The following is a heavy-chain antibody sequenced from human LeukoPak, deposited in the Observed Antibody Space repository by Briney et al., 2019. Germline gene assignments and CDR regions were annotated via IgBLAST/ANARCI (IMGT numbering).Heavy chain of an antibody. D-gene: IGHD3-22*01. J-gene: IGHJ4*02. CDR1: GFTFSSYS. V-gene: IGHV3-21*01. CDR2: ISSSSSYI. CDR3: ARDGDSSGCFDY. Sequence: PGGSLRLYCAASGFTFSSYSMNWVRQAPGKGLEWVSSISSSSSYIYYADSVKGRFTISRDNAKNSLYLQMNSLRAEDTAVYYCARDGDSSGCFDYWGQGTLVTVSS.